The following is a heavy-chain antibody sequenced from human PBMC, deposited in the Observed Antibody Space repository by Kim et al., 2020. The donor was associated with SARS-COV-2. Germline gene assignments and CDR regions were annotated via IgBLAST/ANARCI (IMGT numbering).Heavy chain of an antibody. J-gene: IGHJ4*02. V-gene: IGHV5-10-1*01. Sequence: TYSPSFQGHVTISADKSISTAYLQWSSLKASDTAMYYCARRSGAREPIDYWGQGTLVTVSS. CDR3: ARRSGAREPIDY. D-gene: IGHD1-26*01.